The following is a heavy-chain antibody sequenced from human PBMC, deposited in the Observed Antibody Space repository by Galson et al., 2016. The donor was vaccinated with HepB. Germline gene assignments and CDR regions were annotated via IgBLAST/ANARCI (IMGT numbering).Heavy chain of an antibody. V-gene: IGHV3-23*01. CDR1: GFTFSIYE. CDR3: AKDIRPVKATLDYYFYAMDV. Sequence: SLRLSCAASGFTFSIYEMNWVRQAPGKGLEWVSAIRAGGESTSYADSVKGRFTISRDNSKDTLYLQMDNLRADDTAVYYCAKDIRPVKATLDYYFYAMDVWGSGTTVTVSS. J-gene: IGHJ6*04. D-gene: IGHD1-1*01. CDR2: IRAGGEST.